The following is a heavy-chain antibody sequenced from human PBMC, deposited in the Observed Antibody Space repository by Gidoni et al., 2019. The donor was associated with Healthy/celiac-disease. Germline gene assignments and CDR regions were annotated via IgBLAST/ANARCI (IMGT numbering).Heavy chain of an antibody. D-gene: IGHD6-19*01. CDR2: IKSKTDGGTT. CDR1: GFTFRNAW. Sequence: EVQLVESGGGLVKPGGSLRLSCAASGFTFRNAWMNWVRQAPGKGLEWVGRIKSKTDGGTTDYAAPVKGRFTISRDDSKNTLYLQMNSLKTEDTAVYYCAAQWLVRGYYGMDVWGQGTTVTVSS. CDR3: AAQWLVRGYYGMDV. J-gene: IGHJ6*02. V-gene: IGHV3-15*07.